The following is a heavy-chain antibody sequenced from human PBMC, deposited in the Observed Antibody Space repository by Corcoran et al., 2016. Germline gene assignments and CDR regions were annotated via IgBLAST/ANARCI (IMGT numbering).Heavy chain of an antibody. CDR2: ISYDGSNK. V-gene: IGHV3-30*18. Sequence: QVQLVESGGGVVQPGRSLRLSCAASGFTFSSYGMHWVRQAPGKGLEWVAVISYDGSNKYYADSVKGRFTIFRDNSKNTLYLQMNSLRAEETAVYYCAKVLPIRCTNGVCYPYYYYGMDVWGQGTTVTVSS. D-gene: IGHD2-8*01. CDR1: GFTFSSYG. J-gene: IGHJ6*02. CDR3: AKVLPIRCTNGVCYPYYYYGMDV.